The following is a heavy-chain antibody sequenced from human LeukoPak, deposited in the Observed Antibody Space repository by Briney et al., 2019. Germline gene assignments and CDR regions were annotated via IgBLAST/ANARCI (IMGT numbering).Heavy chain of an antibody. CDR2: TYSGGKI. Sequence: GGSLRLSCAASGFTVSSTYMSWVRQAPGKGLEWVSVTYSGGKIYYIDSVKGRFTISRDTSKNTLYLQMNSLRAEDTAVYFCASRHCSGGGCYFAGADPFDYWGQGTLVTVSS. J-gene: IGHJ4*02. CDR1: GFTVSSTY. CDR3: ASRHCSGGGCYFAGADPFDY. V-gene: IGHV3-53*01. D-gene: IGHD2-15*01.